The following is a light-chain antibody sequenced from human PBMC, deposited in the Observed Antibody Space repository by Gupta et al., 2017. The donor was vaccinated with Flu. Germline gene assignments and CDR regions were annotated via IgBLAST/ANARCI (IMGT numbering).Light chain of an antibody. CDR1: SGSIASNF. CDR3: QSSDSTYYVV. Sequence: FILTQPHSVSESPGKTVTISCTRSSGSIASNFVRLYQQRTDSSPTTVIFEDNQRPSGVPHRFSGSIDSASNSASLTISGLKTEDEADYYCQSSDSTYYVVFGGGTKLTVL. CDR2: EDN. V-gene: IGLV6-57*01. J-gene: IGLJ2*01.